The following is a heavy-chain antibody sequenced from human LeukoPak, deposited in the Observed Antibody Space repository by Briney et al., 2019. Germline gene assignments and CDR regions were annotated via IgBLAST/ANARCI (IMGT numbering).Heavy chain of an antibody. J-gene: IGHJ6*02. CDR3: ARDTGTTYYYGSGSSDGMDV. Sequence: PGGSLRLSCAASGFTLSSNYMSWVRQAPGKGLEWVSVIYSGGSTYYADSVKGRFTISRDNSKNTLYLQMNSLRAEDTAVYYCARDTGTTYYYGSGSSDGMDVWGQGTTVTVSS. D-gene: IGHD3-10*01. CDR1: GFTLSSNY. CDR2: IYSGGST. V-gene: IGHV3-66*01.